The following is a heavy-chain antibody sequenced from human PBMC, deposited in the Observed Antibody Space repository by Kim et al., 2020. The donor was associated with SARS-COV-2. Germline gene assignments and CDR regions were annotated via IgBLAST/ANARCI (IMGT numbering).Heavy chain of an antibody. V-gene: IGHV3-21*01. J-gene: IGHJ4*02. D-gene: IGHD3-22*01. CDR2: ISSSSSYI. CDR1: GFTFSSYS. CDR3: ARDGGSGYLFDY. Sequence: GGSLRLSCAASGFTFSSYSMNWVRQAPGKGLEWVSSISSSSSYIYYADSVKGRFTISRDNAKNSLYLQMNSLRAEDTAVYYCARDGGSGYLFDYWGQGTLVTVSS.